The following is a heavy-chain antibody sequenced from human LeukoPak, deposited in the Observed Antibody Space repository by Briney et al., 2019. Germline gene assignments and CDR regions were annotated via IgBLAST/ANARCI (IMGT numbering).Heavy chain of an antibody. Sequence: KTGGSLRLSCAASGFTFSSYSMNWVRQAPGKGLEWVSSISSSSSYIYYADSVKGRFTISRDNAKNSLYLQMNSLRAEDTAVYYCARVNCGGDCYSHSADYWGQGTLVTVSS. V-gene: IGHV3-21*01. CDR3: ARVNCGGDCYSHSADY. CDR2: ISSSSSYI. J-gene: IGHJ4*02. D-gene: IGHD2-21*02. CDR1: GFTFSSYS.